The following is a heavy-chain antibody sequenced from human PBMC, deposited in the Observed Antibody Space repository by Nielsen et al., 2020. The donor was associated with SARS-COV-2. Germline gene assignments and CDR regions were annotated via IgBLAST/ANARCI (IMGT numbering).Heavy chain of an antibody. V-gene: IGHV1-18*01. CDR1: GYTFTNYG. D-gene: IGHD1-26*01. J-gene: IGHJ4*02. CDR3: ARGTGEDY. Sequence: ASVTVSCKASGYTFTNYGISWVRQAPGQGLEWMGWISAYNGNRNYVQKFQGRVTMTTDTSTNTAYMELRSLKSDDTAVYYCARGTGEDYWGQGTLVTVSS. CDR2: ISAYNGNR.